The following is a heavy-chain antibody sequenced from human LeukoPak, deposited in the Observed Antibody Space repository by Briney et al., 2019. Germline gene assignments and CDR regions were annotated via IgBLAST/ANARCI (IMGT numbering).Heavy chain of an antibody. D-gene: IGHD2-21*01. J-gene: IGHJ5*02. Sequence: GGSLRLSCAASGFTFSSYAMSWVRQAPGKGLEWVSVIYSGGNTDYADSVKGRFTISRDQSKNTLYLQMNSLRAEDTAVYYCAKGGIAISFFDPWGQGTLVTVSS. V-gene: IGHV3-23*03. CDR1: GFTFSSYA. CDR2: IYSGGNT. CDR3: AKGGIAISFFDP.